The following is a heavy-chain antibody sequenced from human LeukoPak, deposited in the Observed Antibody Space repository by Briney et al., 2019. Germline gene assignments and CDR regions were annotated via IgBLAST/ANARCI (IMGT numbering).Heavy chain of an antibody. CDR2: IYYSGST. V-gene: IGHV4-59*12. D-gene: IGHD3-3*01. J-gene: IGHJ4*02. CDR1: GGSISSYY. Sequence: PSETLSLTCTVSGGSISSYYWSWIRQPPGKGLEWIGYIYYSGSTNYNPSLKSRVTISVGRSKNQFSLKLSSVTAADMAVYYCARDLGGYDFWSGYYIPFGYWGQGTLVTVSS. CDR3: ARDLGGYDFWSGYYIPFGY.